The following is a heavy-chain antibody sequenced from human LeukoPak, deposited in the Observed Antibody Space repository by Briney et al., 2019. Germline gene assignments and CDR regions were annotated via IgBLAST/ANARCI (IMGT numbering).Heavy chain of an antibody. CDR3: ARDVDNWNDVGNYYCDY. J-gene: IGHJ4*02. D-gene: IGHD1-20*01. CDR1: GYTFTSYF. V-gene: IGHV1-46*03. CDR2: INPSGGST. Sequence: ASVKVSCKAFGYTFTSYFMHWARQAPGQGLEWMGIINPSGGSTTYAQKFQGRVTMTRDTSTSTVYMELSSLRSEDTAVYYCARDVDNWNDVGNYYCDYWGQGTLVTVSS.